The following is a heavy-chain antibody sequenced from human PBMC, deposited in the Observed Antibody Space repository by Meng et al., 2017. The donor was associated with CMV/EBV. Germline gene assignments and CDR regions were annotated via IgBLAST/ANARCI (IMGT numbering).Heavy chain of an antibody. D-gene: IGHD1-7*01. Sequence: SVKVSCKASGGTFSSYAISWVRQAPGQGLEWMGGIIPIFGTANYAQKFQGRVTITTDESTSTAYMELSSLRSEGTAVYYCASILGSFGGGGNYADYYYGMDVWGQGTTVTVSS. CDR2: IIPIFGTA. CDR3: ASILGSFGGGGNYADYYYGMDV. V-gene: IGHV1-69*05. J-gene: IGHJ6*02. CDR1: GGTFSSYA.